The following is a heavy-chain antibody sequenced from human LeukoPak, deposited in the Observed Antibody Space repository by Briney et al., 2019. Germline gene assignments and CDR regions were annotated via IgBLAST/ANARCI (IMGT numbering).Heavy chain of an antibody. D-gene: IGHD3-10*02. J-gene: IGHJ6*04. V-gene: IGHV3-74*01. CDR1: GFTFSSYW. Sequence: GGSLRLSCAASGFTFSSYWMHWVRQGPGKGLVWVSRINSDGSSTNYADSVKGRFTISRDNAKNSLYLQMNSLRAEDTAVYYCAELGITMIGGVWGKGTTVTISS. CDR3: AELGITMIGGV. CDR2: INSDGSST.